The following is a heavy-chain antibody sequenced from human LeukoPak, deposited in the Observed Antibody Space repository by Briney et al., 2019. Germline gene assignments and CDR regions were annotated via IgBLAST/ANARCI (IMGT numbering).Heavy chain of an antibody. D-gene: IGHD3-16*01. CDR2: INHSGST. CDR1: GRSFSGYY. J-gene: IGHJ4*02. CDR3: ARGVRGGVPGKY. Sequence: SETLSLTCAVYGRSFSGYYWSWIRQPPGKGLEWIGEINHSGSTNYNPSLKSRVTISVDTSKNQFSLKLSSVTAADTAVYYCARGVRGGVPGKYWGQGTLVTVSS. V-gene: IGHV4-34*01.